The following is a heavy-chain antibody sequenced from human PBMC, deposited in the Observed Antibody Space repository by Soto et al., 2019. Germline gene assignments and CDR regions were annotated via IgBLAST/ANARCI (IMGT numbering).Heavy chain of an antibody. Sequence: SETLSLTCTVSGGSISSGGYYWSWIRQHPGKGLEWIGYIYYSGSTYYNPSLKSRVTISVDTSKNQFSLKLNSVTAADTAVYYCARGTASRYNWNYYYYYYGMEVWGQGTTVTVSS. D-gene: IGHD1-7*01. V-gene: IGHV4-31*03. CDR1: GGSISSGGYY. CDR2: IYYSGST. CDR3: ARGTASRYNWNYYYYYYGMEV. J-gene: IGHJ6*02.